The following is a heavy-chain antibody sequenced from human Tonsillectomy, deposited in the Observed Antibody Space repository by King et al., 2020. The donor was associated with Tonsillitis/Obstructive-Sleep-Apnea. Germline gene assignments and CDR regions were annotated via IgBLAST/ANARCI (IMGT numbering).Heavy chain of an antibody. V-gene: IGHV3-30*04. CDR2: ISNDGSNK. Sequence: VQLVESGGGVVQPGRSLRLSCAASGFTFSSYVIHWVRQGPGKGLEWVAVISNDGSNKYYADSVKGRFTISRDNSKSTLWLQMNSLSAEDTAVYYCARDYRGDRGGFDIWGQGTMVTVSS. J-gene: IGHJ3*02. CDR3: ARDYRGDRGGFDI. CDR1: GFTFSSYV. D-gene: IGHD3-10*01.